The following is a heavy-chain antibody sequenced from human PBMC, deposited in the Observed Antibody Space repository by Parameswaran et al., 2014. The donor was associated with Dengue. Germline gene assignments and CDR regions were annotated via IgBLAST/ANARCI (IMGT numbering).Heavy chain of an antibody. CDR3: ARAPTTVTTWASYYYYGMDV. J-gene: IGHJ6*01. V-gene: IGHV4-59*01. D-gene: IGHD4-17*01. Sequence: VRQAPGKGLEWIGYIYYSGSTNYNPSLKSRVTISVDTSKNQFSLKLSSVTAADTAVYYCARAPTTVTTWASYYYYGMDVWGPRDHGHRLL. CDR2: IYYSGST.